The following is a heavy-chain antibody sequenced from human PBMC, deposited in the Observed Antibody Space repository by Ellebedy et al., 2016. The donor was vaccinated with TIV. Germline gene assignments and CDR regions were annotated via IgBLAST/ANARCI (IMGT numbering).Heavy chain of an antibody. CDR3: STVEWYRSDY. Sequence: GESLKISCAAFGFTFSHYWMNWVRQAPGKGLEWVAFINPDGTKKFYVDSVKGRFTISRDNAKNSLYLQMNTLGGEDTAVYYCSTVEWYRSDYWGQGTLVTVSS. J-gene: IGHJ4*02. D-gene: IGHD3-3*01. CDR1: GFTFSHYW. CDR2: INPDGTKK. V-gene: IGHV3-7*01.